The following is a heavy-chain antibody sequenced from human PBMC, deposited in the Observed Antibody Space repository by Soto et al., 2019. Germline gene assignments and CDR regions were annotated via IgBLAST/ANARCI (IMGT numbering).Heavy chain of an antibody. V-gene: IGHV1-69*02. CDR3: VRGDNWSDEASDY. Sequence: SVKVSCKASGDTFRFHTINWVRQAPGQGLEWMGRINPIVDMSNYAQKFQGRVTITADKSTTTAYLFLNNLRADDTAVYYCVRGDNWSDEASDYWGQGTLVTVSS. CDR1: GDTFRFHT. J-gene: IGHJ4*02. D-gene: IGHD1-1*01. CDR2: INPIVDMS.